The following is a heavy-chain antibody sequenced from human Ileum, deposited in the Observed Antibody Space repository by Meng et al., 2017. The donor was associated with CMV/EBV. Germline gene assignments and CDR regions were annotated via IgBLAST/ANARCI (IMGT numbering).Heavy chain of an antibody. CDR3: ARRLSSGDGRDIFDI. J-gene: IGHJ3*02. V-gene: IGHV3-53*01. CDR1: GLTASSTY. CDR2: IYSDGAT. D-gene: IGHD2-21*02. Sequence: GGSLRLSCRASGLTASSTYMTWVRQTPGKGLEWVSVIYSDGATYYSDSVRGRFSISRDNSQNTVYFQMNSVRDDDTGVYYCARRLSSGDGRDIFDIWGQGTVVTVSS.